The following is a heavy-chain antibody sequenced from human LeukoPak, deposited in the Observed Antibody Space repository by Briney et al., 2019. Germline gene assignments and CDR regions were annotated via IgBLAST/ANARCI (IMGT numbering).Heavy chain of an antibody. J-gene: IGHJ4*02. Sequence: ASVKVSCKASGYTFTAFYVHWVRQAPGQGLEWMGIINPSGGGTTYAQKFQGRVTMTRDTSTSTIYMELSSLRSEDTAVYYCARETVVDCAENYFDYWGQGTLVTVSS. CDR2: INPSGGGT. CDR3: ARETVVDCAENYFDY. CDR1: GYTFTAFY. D-gene: IGHD2-21*02. V-gene: IGHV1-46*01.